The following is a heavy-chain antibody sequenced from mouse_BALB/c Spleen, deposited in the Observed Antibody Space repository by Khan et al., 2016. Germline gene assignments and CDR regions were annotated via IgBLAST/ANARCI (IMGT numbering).Heavy chain of an antibody. CDR2: INTYTGEP. J-gene: IGHJ2*01. Sequence: QVQLKQSGPELKKPGETVKISCKASGYTFTNYGMNWVKQAPGKGLKWMGWINTYTGEPTYADDFKGRFAFSLETSASTAYLQINNLKNEDMATYVCARSGSYDGYFSDYCDYWGQGTTLTVSS. V-gene: IGHV9-1*02. CDR3: ARSGSYDGYFSDYCDY. CDR1: GYTFTNYG. D-gene: IGHD2-3*01.